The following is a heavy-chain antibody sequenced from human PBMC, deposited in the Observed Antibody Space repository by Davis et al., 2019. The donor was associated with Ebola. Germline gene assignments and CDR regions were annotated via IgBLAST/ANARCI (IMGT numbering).Heavy chain of an antibody. Sequence: GESLKISCKGSGYSFTSYWIGWVRQMPGKGLEWMGIIYPGDSDTRYSPSFQGQVTISADKSINTAYLQWDSLKASDTAMYYCARPSSGYEASFDYWGQGTPVTVSS. CDR2: IYPGDSDT. CDR3: ARPSSGYEASFDY. V-gene: IGHV5-51*01. CDR1: GYSFTSYW. J-gene: IGHJ4*02. D-gene: IGHD3-22*01.